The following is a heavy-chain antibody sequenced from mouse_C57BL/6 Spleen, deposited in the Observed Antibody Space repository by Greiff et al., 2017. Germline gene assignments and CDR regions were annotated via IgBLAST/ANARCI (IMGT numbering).Heavy chain of an antibody. CDR1: GFTFSSYA. CDR3: AKRYYGSLFDY. CDR2: ISDGGSYT. Sequence: EVKLVESGGGLVKPGGSLKLSCAASGFTFSSYAMSWVRQTPEKRLEWVATISDGGSYTYYPDNVKGRFTISRDNAKNNLYLQMSHLKSEATAMYYGAKRYYGSLFDYWGQGTTLTVSS. D-gene: IGHD1-1*01. J-gene: IGHJ2*01. V-gene: IGHV5-4*03.